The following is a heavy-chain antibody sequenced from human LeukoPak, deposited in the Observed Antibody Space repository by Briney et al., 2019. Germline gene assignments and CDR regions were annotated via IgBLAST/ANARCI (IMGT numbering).Heavy chain of an antibody. CDR2: IHPEGNEK. CDR1: GFTFSNFW. J-gene: IGHJ4*02. V-gene: IGHV3-7*04. Sequence: PGGSLRLSCATSGFTFSNFWMSWVRQAPGRGLEWVANIHPEGNEKYHVESVKGRFTISRDNARNLLFLQMNGLRVEDTAVYYCARGDDFSGDHWGQGTLLTVSS. D-gene: IGHD1-1*01. CDR3: ARGDDFSGDH.